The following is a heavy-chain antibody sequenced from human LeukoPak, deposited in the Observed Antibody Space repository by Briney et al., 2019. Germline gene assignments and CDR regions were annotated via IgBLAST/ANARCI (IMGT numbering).Heavy chain of an antibody. J-gene: IGHJ4*02. CDR2: ISGSGGST. Sequence: GGSLRLSCAASGFTFSSYAMSWVRQAPGKGLEWVSAISGSGGSTYYADPVKGRFTISRDNSKNTLYLQMNSLRAEDTAVYYCAISNYYGSGSFDYWGQGTLVTVSS. CDR1: GFTFSSYA. D-gene: IGHD3-10*01. CDR3: AISNYYGSGSFDY. V-gene: IGHV3-23*01.